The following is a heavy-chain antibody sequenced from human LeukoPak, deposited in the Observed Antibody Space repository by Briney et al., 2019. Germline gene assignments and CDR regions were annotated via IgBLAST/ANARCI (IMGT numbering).Heavy chain of an antibody. J-gene: IGHJ4*02. CDR3: ARGPSGYHNT. CDR1: GFIFDDYA. CDR2: ISWDGGST. D-gene: IGHD5-12*01. V-gene: IGHV3-43D*03. Sequence: GGSLRLSCAASGFIFDDYAMHWVRQAPGKGLQWVSLISWDGGSTYYADSVKGRFTISRDNSRNSLYLQMNSLRAEDTAVYYCARGPSGYHNTGGQGTLVTVSS.